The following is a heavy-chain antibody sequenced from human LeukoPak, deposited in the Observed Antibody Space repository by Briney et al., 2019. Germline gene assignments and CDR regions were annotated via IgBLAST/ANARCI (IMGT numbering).Heavy chain of an antibody. V-gene: IGHV4-61*02. CDR1: GGSISSGSYY. J-gene: IGHJ4*02. CDR3: ARVGNSVTYYYDSSGPFDY. Sequence: PSETLSLTCTVSGGSISSGSYYWSWIRQPAGKGLEWIGRIYTSGSTNYNPSLKSRVTISVDTSKNQFSLKLSSVTAADTAVYYCARVGNSVTYYYDSSGPFDYWGQGTLVTVSS. CDR2: IYTSGST. D-gene: IGHD3-22*01.